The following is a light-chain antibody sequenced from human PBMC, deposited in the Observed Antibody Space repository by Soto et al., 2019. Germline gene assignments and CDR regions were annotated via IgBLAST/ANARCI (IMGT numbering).Light chain of an antibody. J-gene: IGKJ3*01. V-gene: IGKV1-39*01. CDR2: ASS. CDR3: QQSFTALT. CDR1: QTIFNY. Sequence: DIQMTQSPSSLSASLGDTVTITCRASQTIFNYLNWYQQKPGKAPKLLISASSTLQSGVPSRFSGSGSGTHFPLTLISLHPDDFATYYCQQSFTALTFGPGTKVHIK.